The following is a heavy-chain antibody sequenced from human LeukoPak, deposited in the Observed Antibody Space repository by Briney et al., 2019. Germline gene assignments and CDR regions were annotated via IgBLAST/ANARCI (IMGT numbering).Heavy chain of an antibody. CDR3: ARGYRYDSSGYYYLDY. V-gene: IGHV3-53*01. D-gene: IGHD3-22*01. CDR1: GFTFGSHA. CDR2: IYSGGST. J-gene: IGHJ4*02. Sequence: GGSLRLSCEASGFTFGSHAMYWVRQAPGKGLEWVAGIYSGGSTYYADSVKGRFTISRDNSKNTLYLQMNSLRAEDTAVYYCARGYRYDSSGYYYLDYWGQGTLVTVSS.